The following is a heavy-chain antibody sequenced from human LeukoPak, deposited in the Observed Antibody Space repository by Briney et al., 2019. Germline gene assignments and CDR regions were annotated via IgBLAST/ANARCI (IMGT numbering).Heavy chain of an antibody. Sequence: GGSVKVSCKASGYTFTGYYTHWVRQAPGQGLEWMGWINPNSGGTHYEQKFQGRVTMTRDTSISTAYMELSRLRSDDTAVYYCARPPGAFDIWGQGTMVTVSS. J-gene: IGHJ3*02. CDR2: INPNSGGT. CDR3: ARPPGAFDI. V-gene: IGHV1-2*02. CDR1: GYTFTGYY.